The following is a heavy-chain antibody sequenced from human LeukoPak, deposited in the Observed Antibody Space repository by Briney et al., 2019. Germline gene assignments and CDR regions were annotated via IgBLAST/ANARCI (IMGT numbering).Heavy chain of an antibody. CDR2: IIPIFGTA. Sequence: SVKASCKASGGTFSSYAISWVRQAPGQGLEWMGGIIPIFGTANYAQKFQGRVTITADESTSTAYMELSSLRSEDTAVYYCARDLVEMASYYYYGMDVWGQGTTVTVSS. V-gene: IGHV1-69*13. CDR3: ARDLVEMASYYYYGMDV. J-gene: IGHJ6*02. D-gene: IGHD5-24*01. CDR1: GGTFSSYA.